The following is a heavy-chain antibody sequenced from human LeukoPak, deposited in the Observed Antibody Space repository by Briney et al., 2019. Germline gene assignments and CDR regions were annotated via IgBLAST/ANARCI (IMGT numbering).Heavy chain of an antibody. CDR1: GGSISSYY. Sequence: SETLSLTCTVSGGSISSYYWSWIRQPAGKGLEWIGRIYTSGSTNYNPSLKSRVTMAVDSSKNQFSLKLSSVTAADTAVYYCARATGCSSTSCYNWFDPWGQGTLVTVSS. J-gene: IGHJ5*02. D-gene: IGHD2-2*01. CDR3: ARATGCSSTSCYNWFDP. CDR2: IYTSGST. V-gene: IGHV4-4*07.